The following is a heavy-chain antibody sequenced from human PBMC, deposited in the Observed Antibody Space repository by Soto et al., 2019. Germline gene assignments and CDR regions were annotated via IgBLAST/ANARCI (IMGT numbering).Heavy chain of an antibody. CDR2: INACNGNT. CDR1: GYTFTSYA. Sequence: ASVKVSCKASGYTFTSYAMHWVRQAPGQRLEWMGWINACNGNTKYSQKFQGRVTITRDTSASTAYMELSSLRSEDTAVYYCARFGVVVAATQGRDYYYGMDVWGQGTTVTVSS. D-gene: IGHD2-15*01. CDR3: ARFGVVVAATQGRDYYYGMDV. V-gene: IGHV1-3*01. J-gene: IGHJ6*02.